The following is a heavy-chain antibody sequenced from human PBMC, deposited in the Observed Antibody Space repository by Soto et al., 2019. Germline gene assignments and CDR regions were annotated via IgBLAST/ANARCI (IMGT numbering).Heavy chain of an antibody. V-gene: IGHV1-69*06. CDR1: GGTFSSYA. CDR2: IIPIFGTA. J-gene: IGHJ4*02. Sequence: GASVKVSCKASGGTFSSYAISWVRQAPGQGLEWMGGIIPIFGTANYAQKFQGRVTITADKSTSTAYMELSSLRSEDTAVYYCARARTGTTYVDYWGQGTLVTVSS. D-gene: IGHD1-1*01. CDR3: ARARTGTTYVDY.